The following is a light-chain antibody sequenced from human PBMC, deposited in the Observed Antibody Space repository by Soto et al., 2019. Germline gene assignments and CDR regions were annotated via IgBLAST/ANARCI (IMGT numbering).Light chain of an antibody. Sequence: EIVLTQAPATLSLSPGERGTLSCRASQSIGLAIAWYQHKPGQAPRLLIFDASQRATGIPARFRGSGSGTDFTLSISSLEPEDFAVYYCQQRTDRPPWTFGQGTRLEI. V-gene: IGKV3-11*01. CDR2: DAS. J-gene: IGKJ5*01. CDR3: QQRTDRPPWT. CDR1: QSIGLA.